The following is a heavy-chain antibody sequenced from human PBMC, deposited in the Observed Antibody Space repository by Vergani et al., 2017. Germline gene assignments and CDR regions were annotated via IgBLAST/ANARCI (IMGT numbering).Heavy chain of an antibody. Sequence: QVQLQESGPGLVKPSQTLSLTCTVSGGSISSGDYYWSWIRQPPGKGLEWIGYIYYSGSTYYNPSLKSRVTISVDTSKNQFSLKLSSVTAADTAVYYRARASQQRGYSYGPLAYWGQGTLVTVSS. CDR3: ARASQQRGYSYGPLAY. CDR2: IYYSGST. V-gene: IGHV4-30-4*08. J-gene: IGHJ4*02. D-gene: IGHD5-18*01. CDR1: GGSISSGDYY.